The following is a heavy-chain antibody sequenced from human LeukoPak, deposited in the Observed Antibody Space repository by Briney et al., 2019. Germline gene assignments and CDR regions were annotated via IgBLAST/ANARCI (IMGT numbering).Heavy chain of an antibody. CDR2: IYYSGST. V-gene: IGHV4-30-4*01. Sequence: SETLSLTCTVSGGPINSGDYYWSWIRQAPGRGLEWIGYIYYSGSTDYNASLKSRVTISIDTSKNQFSLKLSSVTAADTAVYYCVRAGSGALFGFDIWGRGTTVTVSS. D-gene: IGHD3-16*01. CDR3: VRAGSGALFGFDI. CDR1: GGPINSGDYY. J-gene: IGHJ3*02.